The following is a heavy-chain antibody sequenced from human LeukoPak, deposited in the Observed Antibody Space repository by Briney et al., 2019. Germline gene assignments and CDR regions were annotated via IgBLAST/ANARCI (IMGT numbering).Heavy chain of an antibody. D-gene: IGHD6-13*01. CDR2: IYTSGST. CDR1: GGSISSYY. CDR3: ARGVVAAAGRTFDF. J-gene: IGHJ4*02. Sequence: SETLSLTCTVSGGSISSYYWSWIRQPAGKGLEWIGRIYTSGSTNYIPSLKSRVTISLDTSKNQFSLKLSSVTAADTAVYYCARGVVAAAGRTFDFWGQGTLVTVSS. V-gene: IGHV4-4*07.